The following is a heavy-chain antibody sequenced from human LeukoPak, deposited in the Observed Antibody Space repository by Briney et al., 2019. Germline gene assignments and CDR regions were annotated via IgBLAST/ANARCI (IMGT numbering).Heavy chain of an antibody. CDR2: ISGSGGST. J-gene: IGHJ4*02. V-gene: IGHV3-23*01. CDR3: AKVVTFTGWYYFDC. CDR1: GFTFSTYA. D-gene: IGHD6-19*01. Sequence: PGGSLRLSCAASGFTFSTYAMSWVRQAPGKGLEWVSVISGSGGSTSYADSVKGRFTISRDNSENTLYLQMNSLRVEDTAVYYCAKVVTFTGWYYFDCWGQGTLVTVSS.